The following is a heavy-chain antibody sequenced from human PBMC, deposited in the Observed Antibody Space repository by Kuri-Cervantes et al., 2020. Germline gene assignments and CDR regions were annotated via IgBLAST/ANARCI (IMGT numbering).Heavy chain of an antibody. Sequence: GESLKISWAASGFTFSSYAMSWVRQAPGKGLEWVSYISSSGSTIYCADSVKGRFTITRDNARASLYLQMNSLRAEDTAVYYCARDLSLWFGTSLSMDVWGKGTTVTVSS. J-gene: IGHJ6*03. CDR3: ARDLSLWFGTSLSMDV. CDR2: ISSSGSTI. D-gene: IGHD3-10*01. V-gene: IGHV3-48*01. CDR1: GFTFSSYA.